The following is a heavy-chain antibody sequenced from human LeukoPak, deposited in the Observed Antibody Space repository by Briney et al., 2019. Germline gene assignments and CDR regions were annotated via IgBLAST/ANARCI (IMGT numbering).Heavy chain of an antibody. V-gene: IGHV3-23*01. Sequence: GESLRLSCAASGFTFSDYAMSWVRQAPGKGLEWVSAISGGGSNTYYADSVKGRFTISRDNSKNTLYLQMNGLAAEDTAIYYCAKGRSGWYVFDYWGQGTLVTVSS. CDR3: AKGRSGWYVFDY. D-gene: IGHD6-19*01. CDR2: ISGGGSNT. J-gene: IGHJ4*02. CDR1: GFTFSDYA.